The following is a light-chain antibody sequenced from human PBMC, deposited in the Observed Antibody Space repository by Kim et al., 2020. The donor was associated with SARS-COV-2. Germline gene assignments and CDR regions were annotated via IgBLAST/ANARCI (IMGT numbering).Light chain of an antibody. J-gene: IGLJ3*02. V-gene: IGLV7-46*01. Sequence: QAVVTQERSLTVSPGGTVTLTCGSNTGPVTSNQWPYWVQQKPGQVPRTLIYDTNNKHSWTPARFSGSLFGGKAALTLSGAQPDDEADYYCSLNYAGGRMFGGGTPLTVL. CDR2: DTN. CDR3: SLNYAGGRM. CDR1: TGPVTSNQW.